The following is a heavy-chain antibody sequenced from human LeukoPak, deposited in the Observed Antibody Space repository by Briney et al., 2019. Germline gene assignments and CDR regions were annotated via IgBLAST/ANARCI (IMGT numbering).Heavy chain of an antibody. J-gene: IGHJ4*02. CDR2: IYYSGRT. Sequence: SETLSLTCTVSAGSITSSSYYWGWIRRPPGKGLEWLGPIYYSGRTYYNPSLKSRVTISGDTSKSQFSLKLSSVTAADTAVYYCARRAASAGYFDYWGQGTLVTVSS. D-gene: IGHD6-13*01. CDR1: AGSITSSSYY. CDR3: ARRAASAGYFDY. V-gene: IGHV4-39*01.